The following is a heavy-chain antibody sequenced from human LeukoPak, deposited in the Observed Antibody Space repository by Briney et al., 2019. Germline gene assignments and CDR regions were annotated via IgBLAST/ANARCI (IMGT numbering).Heavy chain of an antibody. CDR3: ALQWLGY. D-gene: IGHD6-19*01. J-gene: IGHJ4*02. CDR1: GYTFTGYY. V-gene: IGHV1-8*02. Sequence: GASVKVSCKASGYTFTGYYMHWVRQAPGQGIEWMGWMNPNSGNTGYAQKFQGRVTMTRNTSISTAYMELSSLRSEDTAVYYCALQWLGYWGQGTLVTVSS. CDR2: MNPNSGNT.